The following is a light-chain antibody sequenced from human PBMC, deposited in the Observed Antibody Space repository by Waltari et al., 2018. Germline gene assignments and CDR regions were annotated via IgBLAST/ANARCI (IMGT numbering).Light chain of an antibody. CDR1: TSDVGSYDL. V-gene: IGLV2-23*02. Sequence: QSALTQPASVSGTPGQSITISCSGTTSDVGSYDLVSWYQQHPGEAPKLLICEVFKRPPDRSIRFSGAKSGSTASLTISGLQPEDEADYYCCSYAGRGTYVFGSGTKVTVL. J-gene: IGLJ1*01. CDR3: CSYAGRGTYV. CDR2: EVF.